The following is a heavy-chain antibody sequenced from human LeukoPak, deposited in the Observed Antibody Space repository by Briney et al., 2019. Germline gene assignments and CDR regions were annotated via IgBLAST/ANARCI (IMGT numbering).Heavy chain of an antibody. CDR2: IYTSGST. CDR1: GGSISSYY. V-gene: IGHV4-4*07. Sequence: PSGTLSLTCTVSGGSISSYYWSWIRQPAGKGLEWIGRIYTSGSTNYNPSPKSRVTMSVDTSKNQFSLKLSSVTAADTAVYYCARAVTRWDVVVPAAISGNWFDPWGQGTLVTVSS. J-gene: IGHJ5*02. D-gene: IGHD2-2*02. CDR3: ARAVTRWDVVVPAAISGNWFDP.